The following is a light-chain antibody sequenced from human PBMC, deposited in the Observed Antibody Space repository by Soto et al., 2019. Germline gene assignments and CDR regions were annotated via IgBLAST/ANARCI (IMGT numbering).Light chain of an antibody. CDR1: QDIYNY. CDR2: DAS. J-gene: IGKJ4*01. Sequence: DIQMTQSPSSLSASVGDRVTITCQASQDIYNYLNWYQQKPGKAPKLLIYDASNLETGVPSRFSGSGSGTHFTFTISSLQAEDIATYYCQQYLTLTFGGGTKVEIK. V-gene: IGKV1-33*01. CDR3: QQYLTLT.